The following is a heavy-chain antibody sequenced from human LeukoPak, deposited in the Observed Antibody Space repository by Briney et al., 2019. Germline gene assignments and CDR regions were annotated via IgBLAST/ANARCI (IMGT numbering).Heavy chain of an antibody. CDR3: ARIDPAAYFDY. CDR2: INPSGGST. J-gene: IGHJ4*02. V-gene: IGHV1-46*03. Sequence: ASVKVSCKASGYTFTSYYMHWARQAPGQGLEWMGIINPSGGSTSYAQKFQGRVTMTRDTSTSTVYMELSSLRSEDTAVYYCARIDPAAYFDYWGQGTLVTVSS. D-gene: IGHD6-13*01. CDR1: GYTFTSYY.